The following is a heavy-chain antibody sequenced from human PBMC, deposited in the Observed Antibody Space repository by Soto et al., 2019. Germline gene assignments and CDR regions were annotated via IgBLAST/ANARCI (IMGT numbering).Heavy chain of an antibody. CDR2: INPNSGGT. D-gene: IGHD2-15*01. J-gene: IGHJ3*02. V-gene: IGHV1-2*04. CDR3: ARALGYCSGGSCSAFDI. Sequence: VKVSCKASGYTFTGYYMHWVRQAPGQGLEWMGWINPNSGGTNYAQKFQGWVTMTRDTSISTAYMELSRLRSDDTAVYYCARALGYCSGGSCSAFDIWGQGTMVTVSS. CDR1: GYTFTGYY.